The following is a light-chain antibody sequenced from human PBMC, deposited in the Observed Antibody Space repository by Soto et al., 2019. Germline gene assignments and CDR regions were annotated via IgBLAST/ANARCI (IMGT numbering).Light chain of an antibody. CDR2: KAS. CDR1: QSIGSW. CDR3: QKFNSYPWK. V-gene: IGKV1-5*03. J-gene: IGKJ1*01. Sequence: DIQMTQAPSTLSASVGDRVTITCRASQSIGSWLAWYQQKPGKAPNLLIYKASSLESGVPSRFSGSGSGTEFTVTISSLQPEDFATYYCQKFNSYPWKFGQGTKVDIK.